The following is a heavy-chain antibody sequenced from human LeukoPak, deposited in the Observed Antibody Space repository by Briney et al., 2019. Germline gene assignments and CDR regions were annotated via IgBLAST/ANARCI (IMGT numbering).Heavy chain of an antibody. D-gene: IGHD3-16*01. CDR1: GGSISSYY. Sequence: SETLSLTCTVSGGSISSYYWSWIRQPPGKGLEWIGYIYYSGSTNYNPSLKSRVTISVDTSKNQFSLKLSSVTAADTAIYYCARAGELRYMDVWGKGTAVTVSS. CDR3: ARAGELRYMDV. CDR2: IYYSGST. V-gene: IGHV4-59*01. J-gene: IGHJ6*03.